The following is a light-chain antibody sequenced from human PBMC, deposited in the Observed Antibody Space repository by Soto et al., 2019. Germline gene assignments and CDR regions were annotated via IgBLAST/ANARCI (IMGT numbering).Light chain of an antibody. CDR2: DND. V-gene: IGLV1-51*01. J-gene: IGLJ2*01. CDR3: GTWDSSLSRVV. CDR1: SSNIGNCY. Sequence: QSVLTQPPSVSAAPGQKVTISCSGSSSNIGNCYVSWYQQLPGTAPKLLIYDNDKRPSGIPDRFSGSKSGTSATLGITGLQTGDEADYYCGTWDSSLSRVVFGGGTKLTVL.